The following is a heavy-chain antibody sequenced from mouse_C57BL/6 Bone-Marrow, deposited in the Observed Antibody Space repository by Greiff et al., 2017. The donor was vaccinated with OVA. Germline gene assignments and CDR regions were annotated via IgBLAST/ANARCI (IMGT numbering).Heavy chain of an antibody. CDR3: ARTGSLDY. CDR1: GYTFTSYW. J-gene: IGHJ2*01. CDR2: IYPGSGST. Sequence: QVQLQQPGAGLVQPGASVKMSCKASGYTFTSYWITWVQQRPGQGLEWIGDIYPGSGSTTSNEEFKSKATLTVDTSSSTAYMQLSSLASEDPAVYYCARTGSLDYWGQGTTLTVSS. D-gene: IGHD6-1*01. V-gene: IGHV1-55*01.